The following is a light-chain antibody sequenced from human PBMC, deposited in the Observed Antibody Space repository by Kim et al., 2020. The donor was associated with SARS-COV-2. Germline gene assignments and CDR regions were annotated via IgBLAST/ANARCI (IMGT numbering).Light chain of an antibody. V-gene: IGKV1-5*01. J-gene: IGKJ4*01. CDR3: QQYNSYPLT. Sequence: SASVGDRVTITCRASQSISNWLAWYQQKPGKAPKLLIYDASSLGSGVPSRISGSGSGTEFTLAISSLQSDDFATYYCQQYNSYPLTFGGGTKVDI. CDR1: QSISNW. CDR2: DAS.